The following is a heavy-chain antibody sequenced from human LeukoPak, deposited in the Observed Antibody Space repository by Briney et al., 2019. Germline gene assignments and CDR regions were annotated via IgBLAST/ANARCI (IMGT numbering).Heavy chain of an antibody. CDR1: GFTFSSNA. D-gene: IGHD3-16*02. Sequence: GGSLRLSCAASGFTFSSNAMSWVRQAPGKGLEWVSSISGSGGSTNYADSVKGRFTISRDNSKNTLYLQMNSLRAEDTAVYYCAKGYDYVWGSYREYYFDYWGQGTLVTVSS. J-gene: IGHJ4*02. V-gene: IGHV3-23*01. CDR3: AKGYDYVWGSYREYYFDY. CDR2: ISGSGGST.